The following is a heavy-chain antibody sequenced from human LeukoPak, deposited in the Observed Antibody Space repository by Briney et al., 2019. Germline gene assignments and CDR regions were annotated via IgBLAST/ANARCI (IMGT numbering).Heavy chain of an antibody. Sequence: PGRSLRLSCAASGFTFSSYGMHWVRQAPGTGLEWVAVISYDGSNKYYADSVKGRFTISRDNSKNTLYLQMNSLRAEDTAVYYCAKDYRVAAKADAFDIWGQGTMVTVSS. D-gene: IGHD2-15*01. CDR1: GFTFSSYG. J-gene: IGHJ3*02. CDR3: AKDYRVAAKADAFDI. V-gene: IGHV3-30*18. CDR2: ISYDGSNK.